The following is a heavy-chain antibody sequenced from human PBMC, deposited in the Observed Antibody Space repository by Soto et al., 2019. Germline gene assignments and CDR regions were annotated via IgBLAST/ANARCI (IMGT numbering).Heavy chain of an antibody. CDR2: ISGSGGST. J-gene: IGHJ6*02. D-gene: IGHD2-21*02. V-gene: IGHV3-23*01. CDR1: GFTFSSYA. CDR3: AKAAVVVTYNYYGMDV. Sequence: PGGSLRLSCAASGFTFSSYAMSWVRQAPGKGLEWVSAISGSGGSTYYADSVKGRFTISRDNSKNTLYLQMNSLRAEDTAVYYCAKAAVVVTYNYYGMDVWGQGATVTVSS.